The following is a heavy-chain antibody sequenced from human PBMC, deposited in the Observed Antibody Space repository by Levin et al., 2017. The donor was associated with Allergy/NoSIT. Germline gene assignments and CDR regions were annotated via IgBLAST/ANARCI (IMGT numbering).Heavy chain of an antibody. D-gene: IGHD3-10*01. V-gene: IGHV4-34*01. CDR1: GVSFSGSF. CDR2: ITPGGST. CDR3: ARGGAPGAFDI. Sequence: TSSETLSLTCAVYGVSFSGSFWSWLRQPPGKGLEWIGEITPGGSTRYNPSLKSRVTISLDTSKNQLSLRLSSVTAADTAVYYCARGGAPGAFDIWGQGTTVTVSS. J-gene: IGHJ3*02.